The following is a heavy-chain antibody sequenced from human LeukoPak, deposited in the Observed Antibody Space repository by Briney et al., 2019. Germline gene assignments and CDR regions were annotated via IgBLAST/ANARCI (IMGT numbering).Heavy chain of an antibody. CDR3: ARGDGDYEGNWFDP. D-gene: IGHD4-17*01. J-gene: IGHJ5*02. V-gene: IGHV1-69*01. CDR1: GGTFSSYA. Sequence: SSVKVSCKASGGTFSSYAISWVRQAPGQGLEWMGGIIPIFGTANYAQKFQGRVTITADESTSTAYMELSSLRSEDTAVYYCARGDGDYEGNWFDPWGQGTLVTVSS. CDR2: IIPIFGTA.